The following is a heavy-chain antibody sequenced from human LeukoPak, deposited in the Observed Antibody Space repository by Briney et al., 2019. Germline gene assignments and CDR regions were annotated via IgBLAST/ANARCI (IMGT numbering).Heavy chain of an antibody. CDR2: IYNSGST. CDR3: AKDSSIGSYSAWFDP. V-gene: IGHV4-59*01. Sequence: SETLSLTCSVSGGSIGNYYWNWMRQPPGKGLELIGFIYNSGSTRYSPSLKSRVSISVDTSKNQFSLKLSSVTAADTAVYYCAKDSSIGSYSAWFDPWGQGTLVTVSS. J-gene: IGHJ5*02. D-gene: IGHD3-22*01. CDR1: GGSIGNYY.